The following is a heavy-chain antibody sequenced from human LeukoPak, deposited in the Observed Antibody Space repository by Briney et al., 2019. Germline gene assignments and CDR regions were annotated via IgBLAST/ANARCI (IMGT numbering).Heavy chain of an antibody. Sequence: GASVKVSCKASGGTFSSYAISWVRQALGQGLEWMGGIIPIFGTANYAQKFQGRVTITTDESTSTAYMELSSLRSEDTAVYYCARGGFKARAFDYWGQGTLVTVSS. CDR3: ARGGFKARAFDY. V-gene: IGHV1-69*05. CDR2: IIPIFGTA. J-gene: IGHJ4*02. D-gene: IGHD5-12*01. CDR1: GGTFSSYA.